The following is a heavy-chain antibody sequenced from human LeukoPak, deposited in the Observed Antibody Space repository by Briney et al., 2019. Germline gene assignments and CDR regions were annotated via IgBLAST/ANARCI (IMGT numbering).Heavy chain of an antibody. Sequence: GASVKVSCKASRGTFSSYAISWVRQAPGQGLEWMGRIIPILGIANYAQKFQGRVTITADKSTSTAYMELSSLRSEDTAVYYCAGSFLYDSSGYYFSPQYFDYWGQGTLVTVSS. CDR1: RGTFSSYA. CDR3: AGSFLYDSSGYYFSPQYFDY. D-gene: IGHD3-22*01. CDR2: IIPILGIA. V-gene: IGHV1-69*04. J-gene: IGHJ4*02.